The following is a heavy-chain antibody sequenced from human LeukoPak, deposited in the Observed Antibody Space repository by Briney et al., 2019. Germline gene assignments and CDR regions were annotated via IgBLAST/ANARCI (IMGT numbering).Heavy chain of an antibody. J-gene: IGHJ4*02. CDR2: ISGYNGNT. V-gene: IGHV1-18*01. CDR1: GYTFTSYG. CDR3: ARATGRVVRGITWRYFDY. Sequence: ASVKVSCKASGYTFTSYGLIWVRQAPGQGLEWMGWISGYNGNTKYARKLQGRVTMTTDTSTSTAYMELRSLRSDDTAVYYCARATGRVVRGITWRYFDYWGQGTLVTVSS. D-gene: IGHD3-10*01.